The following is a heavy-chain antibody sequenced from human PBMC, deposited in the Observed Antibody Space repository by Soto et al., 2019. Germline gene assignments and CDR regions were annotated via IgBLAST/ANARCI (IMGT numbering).Heavy chain of an antibody. CDR1: GGSFSGYY. D-gene: IGHD5-12*01. J-gene: IGHJ4*02. Sequence: PSETLSLTCAVYGGSFSGYYWSWIRQPPGKGLEWIGEINHSGSTNYNPSLKSRVTISVDTSKNQFSLKLSSVTAADTAVYYCARATPGADIVATIPIPAYFDYWGQGTLVTVSS. CDR2: INHSGST. CDR3: ARATPGADIVATIPIPAYFDY. V-gene: IGHV4-34*01.